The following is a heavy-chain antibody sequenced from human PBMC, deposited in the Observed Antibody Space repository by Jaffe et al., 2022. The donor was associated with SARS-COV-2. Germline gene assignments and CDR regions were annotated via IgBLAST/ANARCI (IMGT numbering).Heavy chain of an antibody. CDR1: GGSFSGYY. CDR2: INHSGST. CDR3: ARPGIAAAIGDAFDI. Sequence: QVQLQQWGAGLLKPSETLSLTCAVYGGSFSGYYWSWIRQPPGKGLEWIGEINHSGSTNYNPSLKSRVTISVDTSKNQFSLKLSSVTAADTAVYYCARPGIAAAIGDAFDIWGQGTMVTVSS. V-gene: IGHV4-34*01. D-gene: IGHD6-13*01. J-gene: IGHJ3*02.